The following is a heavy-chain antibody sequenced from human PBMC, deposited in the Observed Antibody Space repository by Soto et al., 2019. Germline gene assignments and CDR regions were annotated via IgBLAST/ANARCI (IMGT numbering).Heavy chain of an antibody. D-gene: IGHD4-17*01. J-gene: IGHJ6*02. CDR2: IYHSGST. CDR1: GYSIISGYY. V-gene: IGHV4-38-2*02. CDR3: ARDPLYGDFGMDV. Sequence: LSRTCAVSGYSIISGYYWGWIRQPPGKGLEWIGSIYHSGSTYYNPSLKSRVTISVDTSKNQFSLKLSSVTAADTAVYYCARDPLYGDFGMDVWGQGTTVTVSS.